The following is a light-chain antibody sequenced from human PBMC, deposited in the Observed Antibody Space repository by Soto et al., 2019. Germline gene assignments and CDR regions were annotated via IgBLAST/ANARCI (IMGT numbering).Light chain of an antibody. Sequence: IQLTQSPSSVSASVGDRVTITCRASQGISSYLARYQQKPGKAPKLLIYAASTLQSGGPSRFSGSGSGADVTLTISSLQRDDFATYYCQQLNSYPLFGGGAKVEIK. CDR1: QGISSY. CDR2: AAS. CDR3: QQLNSYPL. V-gene: IGKV1-9*01. J-gene: IGKJ4*01.